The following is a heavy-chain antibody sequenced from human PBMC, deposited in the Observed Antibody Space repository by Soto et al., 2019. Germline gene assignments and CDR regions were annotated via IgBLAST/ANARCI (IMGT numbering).Heavy chain of an antibody. Sequence: QVQLVQSGAEVKKPGSSVKDSCKASGGTFSSYAISWVRQAPGQGLEWMGGIIPIFGTANYAQKFQGRVTITADESTSTAYTELSSLRSEATAVYYCATDGGYCSSTSCSSGYYYYGIDVWGQGTTVTVSS. J-gene: IGHJ6*02. CDR2: IIPIFGTA. CDR3: ATDGGYCSSTSCSSGYYYYGIDV. D-gene: IGHD2-2*01. V-gene: IGHV1-69*01. CDR1: GGTFSSYA.